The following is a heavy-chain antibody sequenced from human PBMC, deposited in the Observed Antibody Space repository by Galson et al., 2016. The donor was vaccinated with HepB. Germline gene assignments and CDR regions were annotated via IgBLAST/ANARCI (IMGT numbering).Heavy chain of an antibody. D-gene: IGHD2-2*01. J-gene: IGHJ4*02. CDR1: GFTFDDHA. CDR3: ARDPYQWLSKYYFDY. Sequence: SLRLSCAASGFTFDDHAMHWVRHAPGKGLEWVAGINWTSGTVFYADSVKGRFTISRDNNKNSVYLQMDTLSVEDTAFYFCARDPYQWLSKYYFDYWGQGALVTVSS. CDR2: INWTSGTV. V-gene: IGHV3-9*01.